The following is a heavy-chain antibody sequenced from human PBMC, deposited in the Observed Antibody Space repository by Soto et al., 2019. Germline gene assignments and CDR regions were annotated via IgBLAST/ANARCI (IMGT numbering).Heavy chain of an antibody. CDR1: GFIFDSYA. D-gene: IGHD3-9*01. CDR2: ISGSGHAT. Sequence: EVKLLESGGGLIPPGASARLSCVTSGFIFDSYAMSWVRQSPGRGLEWVAAISGSGHATYYTRSVQGRFLISRDKSKKTVFLQMNNLRDEDTAVYYCARDRGNFDWPPLGYFDLWGQGTLVTVSS. CDR3: ARDRGNFDWPPLGYFDL. J-gene: IGHJ4*02. V-gene: IGHV3-23*01.